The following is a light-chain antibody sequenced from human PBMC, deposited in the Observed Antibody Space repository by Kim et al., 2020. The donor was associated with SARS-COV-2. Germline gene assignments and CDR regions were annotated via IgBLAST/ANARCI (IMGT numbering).Light chain of an antibody. J-gene: IGLJ1*01. Sequence: RVTIACTGSSSNIGAGYAVHWYQQLPGTAPKLLIYDNTNRPSGVPDRFSGSKSGTSASLAITGLQAEDEADYYCQSYDSSLSGYVFGTGTKVTVL. V-gene: IGLV1-40*01. CDR3: QSYDSSLSGYV. CDR1: SSNIGAGYA. CDR2: DNT.